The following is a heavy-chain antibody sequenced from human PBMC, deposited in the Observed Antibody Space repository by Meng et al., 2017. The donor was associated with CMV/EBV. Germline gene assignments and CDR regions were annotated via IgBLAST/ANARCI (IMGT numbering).Heavy chain of an antibody. CDR3: ARILVEPAAIYYGLDV. D-gene: IGHD2-2*01. CDR2: INPNTGGT. Sequence: ASVKVSCKASGGTFSSYAISWVRQAPGQGLEWMGWINPNTGGTNYAQKFQGRVTMTRDTSISTAYMELSRLRSDDTAVYYCARILVEPAAIYYGLDVWGQGTTVTVSS. CDR1: GGTFSSYA. J-gene: IGHJ6*02. V-gene: IGHV1-2*02.